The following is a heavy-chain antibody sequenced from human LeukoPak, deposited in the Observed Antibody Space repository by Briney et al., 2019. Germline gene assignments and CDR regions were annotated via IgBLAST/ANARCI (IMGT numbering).Heavy chain of an antibody. CDR2: IYYCGST. Sequence: SGTLSHTFMDSGGSISRYYWSSMRQPPGKGLEWIGYIYYCGSTNHNPSLKSRVTITVYTSKNQFSLKLSSVTAADTAVYCCARDSRNFGNSYYGMDVWGQGTTVTVSS. D-gene: IGHD4-11*01. CDR1: GGSISRYY. CDR3: ARDSRNFGNSYYGMDV. V-gene: IGHV4-59*01. J-gene: IGHJ6*02.